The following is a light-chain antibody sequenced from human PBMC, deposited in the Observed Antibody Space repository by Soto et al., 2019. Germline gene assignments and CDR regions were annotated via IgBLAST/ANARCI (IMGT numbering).Light chain of an antibody. CDR3: QQTYSTPYT. V-gene: IGKV1-39*01. CDR2: AAS. Sequence: DIQMTQSPSSLSASVGDRVTITCRASRSISSNLNWYQQKPGKAPKVLIYAASSLQGGVPSRFSGSRSGTDFTLTISSLQPEDLGDYFCQQTYSTPYTFGQGTNLEIK. J-gene: IGKJ2*01. CDR1: RSISSN.